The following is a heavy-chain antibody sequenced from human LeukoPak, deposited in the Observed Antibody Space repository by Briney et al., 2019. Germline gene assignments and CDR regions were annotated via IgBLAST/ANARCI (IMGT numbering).Heavy chain of an antibody. CDR3: ARGQKLAS. D-gene: IGHD6-13*01. J-gene: IGHJ5*02. V-gene: IGHV3-7*04. CDR1: GFSFSSYW. CDR2: INEDGSDK. Sequence: PGGSLRLSCAASGFSFSSYWMSWVRQAPGKGLEWVANINEDGSDKYYVDSVKGRFTISGDNAENSLYLQMNSLRADDTAVYYCARGQKLASWGQGTLVTVSS.